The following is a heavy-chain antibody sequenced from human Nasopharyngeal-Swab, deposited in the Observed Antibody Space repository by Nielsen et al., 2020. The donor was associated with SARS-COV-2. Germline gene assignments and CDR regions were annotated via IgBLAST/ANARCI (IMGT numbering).Heavy chain of an antibody. Sequence: ASVKVSCKASGYTFTSYDINWVRQATGQGLEWMGWMNPNSGNTNYAQKLQGRVTMTTDTSMSTAYMELRSLRSDDTAVYYCARGRLSMVRGDAFDIWGQGTMVTVSS. J-gene: IGHJ3*02. V-gene: IGHV1-8*01. CDR3: ARGRLSMVRGDAFDI. D-gene: IGHD3-10*01. CDR2: MNPNSGNT. CDR1: GYTFTSYD.